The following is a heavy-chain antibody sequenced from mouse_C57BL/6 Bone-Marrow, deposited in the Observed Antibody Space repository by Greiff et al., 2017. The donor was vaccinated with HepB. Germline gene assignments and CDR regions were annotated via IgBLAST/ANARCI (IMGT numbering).Heavy chain of an antibody. D-gene: IGHD2-5*01. CDR2: ISSGGSYT. J-gene: IGHJ2*01. V-gene: IGHV5-6*02. Sequence: DVKLVESGGDLVKPGGSLKLSCAASGFTFSSYGMSWVRQTPDKRLEWVATISSGGSYTYYPDSVKGRFTIARDNAKNTLYLQMSSLKSEDTAMYYCARAPTIVTFDYWGQGTTLTVSS. CDR1: GFTFSSYG. CDR3: ARAPTIVTFDY.